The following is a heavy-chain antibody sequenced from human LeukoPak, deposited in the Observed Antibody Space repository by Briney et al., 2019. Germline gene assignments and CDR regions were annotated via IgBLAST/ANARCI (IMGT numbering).Heavy chain of an antibody. CDR2: INPNSGNT. Sequence: GASVKVSCKASGYTFTGSYMHWVRQAPGQGLEWMGWINPNSGNTGYAQKFQGRVTMTRNTSISTAYMELSSLRSEDTAVYYCARGLVAAKGIDYWGQGTLVTVSS. D-gene: IGHD2-15*01. CDR3: ARGLVAAKGIDY. J-gene: IGHJ4*02. V-gene: IGHV1-8*02. CDR1: GYTFTGSY.